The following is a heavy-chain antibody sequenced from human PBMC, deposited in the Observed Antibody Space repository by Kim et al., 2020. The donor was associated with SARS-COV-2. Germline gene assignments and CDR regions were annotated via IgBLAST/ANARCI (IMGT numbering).Heavy chain of an antibody. CDR3: ARAYQLLLPDNWFDP. Sequence: GGSLRLSCAASGFTFSTYSMNWVRQAPGKGLEWLSYISSSSSTIYYADSVKGRFTISRDNAKNSLYLQMNSLRAEDTAVYYCARAYQLLLPDNWFDPWGQGTLDTVSS. CDR2: ISSSSSTI. CDR1: GFTFSTYS. V-gene: IGHV3-48*04. D-gene: IGHD2-2*01. J-gene: IGHJ5*02.